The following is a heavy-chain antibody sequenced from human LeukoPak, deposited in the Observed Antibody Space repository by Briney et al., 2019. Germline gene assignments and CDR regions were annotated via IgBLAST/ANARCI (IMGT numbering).Heavy chain of an antibody. D-gene: IGHD6-13*01. Sequence: GGSLRLSCAASGFTVSSNYMSWVRQAPGKGLEWVGFIRSKAYGGTTEYAASVKGRFTISRDDSKSIAYLQMNSLKTEDTAVYYCTREYSSSWYTNYYFDYWGQGTLVTVSS. CDR3: TREYSSSWYTNYYFDY. CDR2: IRSKAYGGTT. J-gene: IGHJ4*02. CDR1: GFTVSSNY. V-gene: IGHV3-49*04.